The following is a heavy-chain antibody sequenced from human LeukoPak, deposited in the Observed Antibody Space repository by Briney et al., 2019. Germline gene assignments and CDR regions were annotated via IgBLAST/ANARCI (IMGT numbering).Heavy chain of an antibody. D-gene: IGHD1-14*01. J-gene: IGHJ5*02. Sequence: PGGSLRLSCAASGFTFTRHAMSWVRQAPGKGLEWVSGIGARGRNTYYADSVQGRFTISRDNTQDNLFLQMNSLRDDDTAIYYCTKEPELLPSGDWFDTWGQGTLVTVSS. CDR2: IGARGRNT. CDR3: TKEPELLPSGDWFDT. CDR1: GFTFTRHA. V-gene: IGHV3-23*01.